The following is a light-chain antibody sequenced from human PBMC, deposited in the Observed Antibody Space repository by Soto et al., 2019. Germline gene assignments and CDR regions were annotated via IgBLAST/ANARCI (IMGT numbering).Light chain of an antibody. CDR3: QQSHSTPRT. CDR2: AAS. CDR1: QSISSN. J-gene: IGKJ1*01. V-gene: IGKV1-39*01. Sequence: DIQMTQSPSSLSASVGDRVTITCRASQSISSNLNWYQQKPGRAPDLLIYAASSLHSGAPSRFSGSASGTDFTLTISSLQPEDSATYYCQQSHSTPRTFGQATKVDIK.